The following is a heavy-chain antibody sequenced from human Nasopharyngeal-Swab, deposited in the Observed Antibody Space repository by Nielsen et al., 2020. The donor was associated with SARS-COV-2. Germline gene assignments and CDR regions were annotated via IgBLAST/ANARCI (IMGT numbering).Heavy chain of an antibody. CDR3: ARDGLLGYFDY. J-gene: IGHJ4*02. CDR1: GFTFSSYA. CDR2: ISGSGDIT. Sequence: GESLKISCAASGFTFSSYALSWVRHAPGEGLEWVSAISGSGDITYYTDSVRGRFTISRDNSKNTLYLQMNSLRAEDTAVYYCARDGLLGYFDYWGQGTMVTVSS. D-gene: IGHD3-10*01. V-gene: IGHV3-23*01.